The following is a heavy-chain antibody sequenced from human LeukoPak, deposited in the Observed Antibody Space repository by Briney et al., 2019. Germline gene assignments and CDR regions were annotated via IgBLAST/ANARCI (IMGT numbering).Heavy chain of an antibody. J-gene: IGHJ4*02. CDR1: GYTFTSYA. D-gene: IGHD6-13*01. Sequence: GASVKVSCKASGYTFTSYAMHWVRQAPGQRLEWMGWINAGNGNTKYSQKFQGRVTITRDTSASTAYMELSSLRSEDTAVYYCASRGTWGIAAAGLDYWGQGTLVTVSS. CDR3: ASRGTWGIAAAGLDY. CDR2: INAGNGNT. V-gene: IGHV1-3*01.